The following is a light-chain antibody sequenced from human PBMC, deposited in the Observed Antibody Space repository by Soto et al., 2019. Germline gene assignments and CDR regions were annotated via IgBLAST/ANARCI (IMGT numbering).Light chain of an antibody. CDR2: STN. CDR1: SGSVSTSPY. CDR3: ALSLPRGVWE. J-gene: IGLJ3*02. V-gene: IGLV8-61*01. Sequence: QAVVTQEPSFSVSPGGTITLTCGLTSGSVSTSPYPSWYQQTPGQAPRTLIYSTNTRSSGVPDRFSGSILGNKAALTITGAEADDESDYYCALSLPRGVWEFGGGTKVTVL.